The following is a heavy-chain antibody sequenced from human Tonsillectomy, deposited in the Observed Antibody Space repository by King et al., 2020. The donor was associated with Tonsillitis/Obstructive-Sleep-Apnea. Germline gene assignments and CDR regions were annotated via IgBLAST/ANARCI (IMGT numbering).Heavy chain of an antibody. Sequence: VQLVESGGGLVQPGGSLRLSCAASGFTFSIYAMTWVRQAPGKGLEWVSLISGSGGSTYYADSVKGRFTISRDNAKNTLYLQMNSLRAEDTAVYHCAKDSDRSGYYPSNYYYMDVWGKGTTVTVSS. D-gene: IGHD3-22*01. V-gene: IGHV3-23*04. CDR2: ISGSGGST. CDR1: GFTFSIYA. CDR3: AKDSDRSGYYPSNYYYMDV. J-gene: IGHJ6*03.